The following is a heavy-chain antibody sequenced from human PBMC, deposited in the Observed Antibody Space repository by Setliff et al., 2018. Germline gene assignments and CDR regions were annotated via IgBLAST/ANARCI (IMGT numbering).Heavy chain of an antibody. V-gene: IGHV3-30-3*01. CDR2: ISYDGSNK. D-gene: IGHD5-12*01. CDR3: TTSSSGYVATPYYYYYGMDV. J-gene: IGHJ6*02. Sequence: PGGSLRLSCAASGFTFSSYAMHWVRQAPGKGLEWVAVISYDGSNKYYADSVKGRFTISRDNSKNTLYLQINSLRTEDTAVYYCTTSSSGYVATPYYYYYGMDVWGQGTTVTVSS. CDR1: GFTFSSYA.